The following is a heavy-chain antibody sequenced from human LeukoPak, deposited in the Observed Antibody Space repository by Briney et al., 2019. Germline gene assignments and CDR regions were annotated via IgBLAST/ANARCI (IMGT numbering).Heavy chain of an antibody. V-gene: IGHV3-23*01. Sequence: GGSLRLSCAASGFTFSSYAMSWVRQAPGKGLEWVSAISGSGGSTYYADSVKGRFTISRDNAKNSLFLQMNSLRAEDTAVYYCARDRGWIQHDIWGQGTMVTVSS. J-gene: IGHJ3*02. CDR2: ISGSGGST. CDR1: GFTFSSYA. CDR3: ARDRGWIQHDI. D-gene: IGHD5-18*01.